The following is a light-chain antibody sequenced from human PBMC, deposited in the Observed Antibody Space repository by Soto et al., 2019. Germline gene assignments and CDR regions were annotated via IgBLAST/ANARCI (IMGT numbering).Light chain of an antibody. Sequence: DIQMTQSPSSLSASVGDRVTITCRASQSISNYLNWYQQKPGKAPKHLIYAASSLQSGVPSRFSGSGSGTDFTLTISSLQPEDFATYYCQQSYSTPTFGQGTKLEIK. CDR3: QQSYSTPT. CDR2: AAS. J-gene: IGKJ2*01. V-gene: IGKV1-39*01. CDR1: QSISNY.